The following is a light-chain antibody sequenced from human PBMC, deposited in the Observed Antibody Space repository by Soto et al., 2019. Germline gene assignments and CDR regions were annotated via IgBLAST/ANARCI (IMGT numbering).Light chain of an antibody. J-gene: IGKJ1*01. Sequence: DIQMTQSPSSLSASVGDRVTITCRASQSISSYLNWYQQKPGKAPKLLIYAASSLQSGVPSRFSGSASGTDFTLYISSLQPEDCATYYCQQSYSTLRTFGQGTKVEIK. V-gene: IGKV1-39*01. CDR3: QQSYSTLRT. CDR2: AAS. CDR1: QSISSY.